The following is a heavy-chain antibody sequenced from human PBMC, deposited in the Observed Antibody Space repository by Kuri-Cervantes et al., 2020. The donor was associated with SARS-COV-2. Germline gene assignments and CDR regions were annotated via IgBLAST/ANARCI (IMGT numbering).Heavy chain of an antibody. CDR2: IGTAGDT. V-gene: IGHV3-13*03. Sequence: GESLKISCAACGFTFSSYDMHWVRQATGKGLEWVSAIGTAGDTYYPGSVKGQFTISRENAKNSLYLQMNSLRAEDTAVYYCAKEYRCSSTSCYVYGYYYYYMDVWGKGTTVTVSS. D-gene: IGHD2-2*01. CDR1: GFTFSSYD. J-gene: IGHJ6*03. CDR3: AKEYRCSSTSCYVYGYYYYYMDV.